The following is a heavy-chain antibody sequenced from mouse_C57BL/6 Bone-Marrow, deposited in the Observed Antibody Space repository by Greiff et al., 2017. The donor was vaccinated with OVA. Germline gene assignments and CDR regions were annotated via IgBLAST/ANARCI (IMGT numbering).Heavy chain of an antibody. Sequence: QVQLQQSGAELARPGASVKLSCKASGYTFTSYGISWVKQRTGQGLEWIGEIYPRSGNTYYNEKFKGKATLTADKSSSTAYMELRSLTSEDSVVYFCAREGYYGSTNWYFDVWGTGTTVTVSS. J-gene: IGHJ1*03. CDR1: GYTFTSYG. D-gene: IGHD1-1*01. CDR3: AREGYYGSTNWYFDV. V-gene: IGHV1-81*01. CDR2: IYPRSGNT.